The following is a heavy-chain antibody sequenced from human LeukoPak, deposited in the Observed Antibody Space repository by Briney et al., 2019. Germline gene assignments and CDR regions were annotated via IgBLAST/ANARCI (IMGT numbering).Heavy chain of an antibody. V-gene: IGHV1-69*05. CDR2: IIPIFGTA. CDR1: GGTFSSYA. Sequence: ASVKVSCKASGGTFSSYAISWVRQAPGQGLEWMGGIIPIFGTANYAQKFQGRVTITTDESTSTAYMELSSLRSEDTAVYYCARGDTIFGVVPTNDYWGQGTLVTVSS. J-gene: IGHJ4*02. CDR3: ARGDTIFGVVPTNDY. D-gene: IGHD3-3*01.